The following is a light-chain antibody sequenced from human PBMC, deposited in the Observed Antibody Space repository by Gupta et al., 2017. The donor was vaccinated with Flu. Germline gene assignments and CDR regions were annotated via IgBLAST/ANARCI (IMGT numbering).Light chain of an antibody. Sequence: QSALTQPASVSGSPGQSITISCTGTNSDVGLYNYVSWYQQHPGKAPKLIIYEVSNRPSGVSNRFSGSKSGHTASLTISGLQAEDETYYYCCSYAYSSTWVFGGGTKLTVL. V-gene: IGLV2-14*01. CDR2: EVS. J-gene: IGLJ3*02. CDR3: CSYAYSSTWV. CDR1: NSDVGLYNY.